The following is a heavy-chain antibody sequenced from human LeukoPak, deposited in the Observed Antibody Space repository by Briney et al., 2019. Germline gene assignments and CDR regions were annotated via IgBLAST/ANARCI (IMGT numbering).Heavy chain of an antibody. Sequence: SETLSLTCTVSGGSISSYYWSWIRQPPGKGLEWIGYIYYSGTTNYNPSLKSRVTMSVDTSKNQFSLRLNSVTPADTAVYYCARAKGDYWGQGTLVTVSS. CDR3: ARAKGDY. CDR2: IYYSGTT. V-gene: IGHV4-59*01. J-gene: IGHJ4*02. CDR1: GGSISSYY.